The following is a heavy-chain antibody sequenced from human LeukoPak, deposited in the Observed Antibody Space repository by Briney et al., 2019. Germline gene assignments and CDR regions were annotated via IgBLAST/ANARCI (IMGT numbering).Heavy chain of an antibody. CDR3: ARLQGATTALPTFDI. J-gene: IGHJ3*02. CDR2: ISSSGDAI. Sequence: PGGSLRLSCAASGFTFSTYSMNWVRQAPGKGLEWVSYISSSGDAIYYADSVKGRFTISRDNAKNSLYLQMNSLRAEDTAVYYCARLQGATTALPTFDIWGQGTMVTVSS. CDR1: GFTFSTYS. V-gene: IGHV3-48*04. D-gene: IGHD1-26*01.